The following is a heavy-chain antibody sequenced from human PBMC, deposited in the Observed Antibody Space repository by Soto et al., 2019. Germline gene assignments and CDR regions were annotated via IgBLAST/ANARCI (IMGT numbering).Heavy chain of an antibody. D-gene: IGHD3-22*01. Sequence: SLACTVSGGSFSNDYWTWIRQSPGKGLEWIGYIFHSGITDYNPSLQSRVTISIDTSRNHFSLNLTSVTAADTAVYYCARDRYFYDSGAYYRTLDSWGQGPLGTVSS. CDR2: IFHSGIT. V-gene: IGHV4-59*01. CDR3: ARDRYFYDSGAYYRTLDS. CDR1: GGSFSNDY. J-gene: IGHJ4*02.